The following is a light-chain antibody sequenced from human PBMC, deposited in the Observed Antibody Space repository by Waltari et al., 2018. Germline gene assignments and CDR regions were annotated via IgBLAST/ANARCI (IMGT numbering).Light chain of an antibody. CDR1: SSDVGGYNY. J-gene: IGLJ1*01. V-gene: IGLV2-14*03. CDR2: DVS. CDR3: SSYTSSTTYV. Sequence: QSALTPPASVSGSPGQSITLSCTGTSSDVGGYNYFSWYQHPPGKAPKLMIFDVSSRPSGVSNRFSGSKSGNTASLTISGLQAEDEADYYCSSYTSSTTYVFGAGTKVTVL.